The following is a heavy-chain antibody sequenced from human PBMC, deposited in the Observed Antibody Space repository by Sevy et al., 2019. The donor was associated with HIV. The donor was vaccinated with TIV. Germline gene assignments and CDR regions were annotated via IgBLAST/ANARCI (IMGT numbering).Heavy chain of an antibody. CDR1: GFTFSSYN. J-gene: IGHJ6*02. CDR3: ARVVAYCTGGTCFPGYYYGMDV. V-gene: IGHV3-21*01. D-gene: IGHD2-15*01. Sequence: GGSLRLSCAASGFTFSSYNMNWVRQAPGKGLEWVSSISSSSSSIYYADSVRGRFTISRDNAKNSLYLQMNSLRAEDTVLYYCARVVAYCTGGTCFPGYYYGMDVWGQGTTVTVSS. CDR2: ISSSSSSI.